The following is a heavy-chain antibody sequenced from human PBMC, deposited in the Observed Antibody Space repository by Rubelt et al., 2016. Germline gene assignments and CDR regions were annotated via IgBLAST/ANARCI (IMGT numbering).Heavy chain of an antibody. D-gene: IGHD3-3*01. J-gene: IGHJ6*02. V-gene: IGHV1-18*01. Sequence: QVQLVQSGAEVKKPGASVKVSCKASGYTFTSYGISWVRQAPGQGLEWMGWISAYNGNINYAQKCQGRATQTTDTSTSTAKLERRSLRSDDTAVYYWARDTYNDFWSGYFGMDVWGQGTTVTVSS. CDR1: GYTFTSYG. CDR2: ISAYNGNI. CDR3: ARDTYNDFWSGYFGMDV.